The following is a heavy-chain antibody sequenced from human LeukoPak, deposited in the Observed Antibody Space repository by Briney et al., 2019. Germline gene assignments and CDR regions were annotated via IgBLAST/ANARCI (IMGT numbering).Heavy chain of an antibody. D-gene: IGHD3-16*01. J-gene: IGHJ5*02. Sequence: GGSLRLSCVGSGFAFGVHAMSWVRQAPGKGPEWVATIGSGAALFYAESVEGRFTISRDDPRNTVWLQMNSLRAEDTALYYCAKDWTPHNRVYDCLDAWGQGTQVTVSS. CDR2: IGSGAAL. CDR1: GFAFGVHA. CDR3: AKDWTPHNRVYDCLDA. V-gene: IGHV3-23*01.